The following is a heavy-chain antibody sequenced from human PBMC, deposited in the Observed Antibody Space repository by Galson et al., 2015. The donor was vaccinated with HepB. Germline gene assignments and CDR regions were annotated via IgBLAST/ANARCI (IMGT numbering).Heavy chain of an antibody. V-gene: IGHV3-23*01. D-gene: IGHD5-18*01. Sequence: SLRLSCAASGFAFDSHAMSWVRQAPGRGLEWISGITGKGDSTFYADSVKGRFTVSKDNSNNMLYLQMNSLRAEDAVLYFCAKGYGLFDSWGQGILVTVSS. CDR3: AKGYGLFDS. CDR1: GFAFDSHA. J-gene: IGHJ5*01. CDR2: ITGKGDST.